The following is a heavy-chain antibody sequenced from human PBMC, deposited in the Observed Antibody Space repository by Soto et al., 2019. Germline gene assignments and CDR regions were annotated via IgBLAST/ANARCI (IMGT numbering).Heavy chain of an antibody. CDR3: ARVPEGDWNYGFLVS. V-gene: IGHV1-8*01. D-gene: IGHD1-7*01. Sequence: QVQLVQSGAEVKKPGASVKVSCKASGYTFTSYDINWVRQATGQGLEWMGWMNPNSGNTGYAQKFQGRVTMTRNTSIITAYMELSRLRSEDTAVYYCARVPEGDWNYGFLVSWGQGTLVTVSS. CDR2: MNPNSGNT. J-gene: IGHJ5*02. CDR1: GYTFTSYD.